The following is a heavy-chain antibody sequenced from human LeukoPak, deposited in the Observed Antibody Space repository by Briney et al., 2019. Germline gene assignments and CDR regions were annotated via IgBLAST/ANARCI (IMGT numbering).Heavy chain of an antibody. D-gene: IGHD3-10*01. CDR1: GYTFTSYY. CDR2: INPSGGST. CDR3: ARSATLSGMVRGVIFEGDPFDY. V-gene: IGHV1-46*01. J-gene: IGHJ4*02. Sequence: GASVKVSCKASGYTFTSYYMHWVRQAPGQGLERMGIINPSGGSTSYAQKFQGRVTMTRDTSTSTVYMELSSLRSEDTAVYYCARSATLSGMVRGVIFEGDPFDYWGQGTLVTVSS.